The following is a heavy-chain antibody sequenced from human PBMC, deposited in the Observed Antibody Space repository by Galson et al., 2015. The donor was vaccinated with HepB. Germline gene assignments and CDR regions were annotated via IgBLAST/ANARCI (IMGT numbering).Heavy chain of an antibody. CDR1: GFTFSSYS. Sequence: SLRLSCAASGFTFSSYSMNWVRQAPGKGLEWVSYISSSSSTIYYADSVKGRFTISRDNAKNSLYLQMNSLRDEDTAVYYCARDLGSYSSGWSSYYYYGMDVWGQGTAVTVSS. CDR3: ARDLGSYSSGWSSYYYYGMDV. D-gene: IGHD6-19*01. J-gene: IGHJ6*02. CDR2: ISSSSSTI. V-gene: IGHV3-48*02.